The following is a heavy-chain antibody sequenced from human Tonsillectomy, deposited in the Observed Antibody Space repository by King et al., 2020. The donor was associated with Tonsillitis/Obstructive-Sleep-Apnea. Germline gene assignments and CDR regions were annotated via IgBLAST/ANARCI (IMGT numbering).Heavy chain of an antibody. J-gene: IGHJ4*02. V-gene: IGHV3-21*01. CDR3: ARDLRATSWGYYDY. Sequence: QLVQSGGGLVKPVGSLRLSCAASGFTFSSYSMNWVRQAPGKGLKWVSSISSSSSYIYYADSVKGRFTISRDNAKNSLYLQMNSLRAEDTAVYYCARDLRATSWGYYDYWGQGTLVTVSS. CDR2: ISSSSSYI. D-gene: IGHD2-2*01. CDR1: GFTFSSYS.